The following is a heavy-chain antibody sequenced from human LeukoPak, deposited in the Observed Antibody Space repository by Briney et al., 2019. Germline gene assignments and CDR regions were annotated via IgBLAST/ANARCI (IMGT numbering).Heavy chain of an antibody. D-gene: IGHD5-24*01. CDR2: ISYDGSNK. V-gene: IGHV3-30-3*01. J-gene: IGHJ4*02. CDR1: GFTFSSYA. CDR3: ARRIDGYNYIDY. Sequence: PGGSLRLSCAASGFTFSSYAMHWVRQAPGKGLEWVAVISYDGSNKYYADSVKGRFTISRDNSKNTLYLQMNSLRAEDTAVYYCARRIDGYNYIDYWGQGTLVTVSS.